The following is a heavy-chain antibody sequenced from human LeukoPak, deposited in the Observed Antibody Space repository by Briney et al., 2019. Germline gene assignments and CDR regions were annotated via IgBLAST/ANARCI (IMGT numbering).Heavy chain of an antibody. J-gene: IGHJ5*02. Sequence: PETLSLTCSVSGGSISSSSHSWGWIRQSPGKGLEWIGEINHLGRANYNPSLKSRLTILVDTSKNQFSLNLTSMTAADAGVYYCAREVLPPLGGFDPWGQGTLVIVSS. CDR2: INHLGRA. CDR3: AREVLPPLGGFDP. D-gene: IGHD3-3*01. V-gene: IGHV4-39*07. CDR1: GGSISSSSHS.